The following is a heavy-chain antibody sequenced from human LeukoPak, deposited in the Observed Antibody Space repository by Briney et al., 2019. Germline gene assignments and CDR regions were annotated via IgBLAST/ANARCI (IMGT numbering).Heavy chain of an antibody. Sequence: SETLSLICTVSCGSINNYYWSWIRQPPGKGLEWIGYIAYSGDTNYNPSLKSRVTISLDTSKNQFSLNLNSMTAADTAVYYCAREVQYQLHAFDIWGQGTMVTVSS. J-gene: IGHJ3*02. V-gene: IGHV4-59*01. CDR1: CGSINNYY. CDR2: IAYSGDT. D-gene: IGHD2-2*01. CDR3: AREVQYQLHAFDI.